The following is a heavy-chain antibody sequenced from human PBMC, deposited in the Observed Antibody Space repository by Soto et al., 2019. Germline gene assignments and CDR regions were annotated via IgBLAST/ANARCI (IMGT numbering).Heavy chain of an antibody. CDR2: ITPVLGIA. Sequence: QVQLVQSGAEVKKPGSSVKVSCEASGRTFSSYSIIWVRQAPGQGLEWMGRITPVLGIANYAQKFQGRVTITADKSTSPAYMDRSSRTFEDTAVYYCARGGAVAGDPNLQRYYYGMDVWGQGTTVTVSS. V-gene: IGHV1-69*02. J-gene: IGHJ6*02. D-gene: IGHD6-19*01. CDR3: ARGGAVAGDPNLQRYYYGMDV. CDR1: GRTFSSYS.